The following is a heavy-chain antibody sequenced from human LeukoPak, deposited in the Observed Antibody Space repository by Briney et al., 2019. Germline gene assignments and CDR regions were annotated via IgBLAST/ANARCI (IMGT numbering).Heavy chain of an antibody. CDR1: GFTFSNAW. J-gene: IGHJ4*02. V-gene: IGHV3-15*01. CDR3: TRVRTYNWNDVSGGY. D-gene: IGHD1-20*01. Sequence: GGSLRLSCAASGFTFSNAWMSWVRQAPGKGLEWVGRIKSKTDGGTTDYAAPVKGRFTISRDDSKNTLYLQMNSLKTEDTAVYYCTRVRTYNWNDVSGGYWGQGTLVTVSS. CDR2: IKSKTDGGTT.